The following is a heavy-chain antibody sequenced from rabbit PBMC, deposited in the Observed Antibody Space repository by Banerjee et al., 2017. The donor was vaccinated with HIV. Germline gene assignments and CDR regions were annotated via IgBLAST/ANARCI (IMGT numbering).Heavy chain of an antibody. Sequence: QEQLEESGGGLVKPGGTLTLTCTASGFSFSNKYVMCWVRQAPGKGLEWIGYINAGSGGTYYASWAKGRFTISKTSSTTVTLQMTSLTAADTATYFCARRGSDWGDDLWGPGTLVTVS. J-gene: IGHJ4*01. V-gene: IGHV1S45*01. CDR3: ARRGSDWGDDL. CDR1: GFSFSNKYV. CDR2: INAGSGGT. D-gene: IGHD4-1*01.